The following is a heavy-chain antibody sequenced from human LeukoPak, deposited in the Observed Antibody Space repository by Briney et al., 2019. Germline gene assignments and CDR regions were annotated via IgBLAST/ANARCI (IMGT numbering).Heavy chain of an antibody. D-gene: IGHD2-2*01. J-gene: IGHJ4*02. V-gene: IGHV3-33*08. CDR3: ANHLACGSTSCPSFDY. CDR2: IWYGGSNK. Sequence: GGSLRLSCAASGFTFSSYGMHWVRQAPGKGLEWVAVIWYGGSNKYYADSVKGRFTISRDNSKNTLYLQMNSLRAEDTAVYYCANHLACGSTSCPSFDYWGQGTLVTVSS. CDR1: GFTFSSYG.